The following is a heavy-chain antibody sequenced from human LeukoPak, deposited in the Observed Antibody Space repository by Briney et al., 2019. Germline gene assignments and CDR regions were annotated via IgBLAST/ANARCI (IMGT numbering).Heavy chain of an antibody. V-gene: IGHV5-51*01. CDR2: IYPGDSDT. D-gene: IGHD5-24*01. J-gene: IGHJ4*02. CDR3: ARGSVEMATIGVFDC. CDR1: GYSFTSYW. Sequence: GESLKISCKGSGYSFTSYWIGWVRQMPGKGLEWMGTIYPGDSDTRYSPSFQGQVTISADKSISTAYLQWSSLKASDTAMYYCARGSVEMATIGVFDCWGQGTLVTVSS.